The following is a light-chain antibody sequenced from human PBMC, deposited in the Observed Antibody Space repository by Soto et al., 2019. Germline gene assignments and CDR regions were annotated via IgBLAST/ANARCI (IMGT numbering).Light chain of an antibody. CDR1: QSVNTK. V-gene: IGKV3-15*01. Sequence: EIVMTQSPGTLSVSPGERVTLSCRASQSVNTKLAWYQQKVGQAPRLLIYGASTRATGISARFSGSGSGTSFTLTISSLQSEDFAVYYCQQSNNWPPITFGQGTRLDIK. J-gene: IGKJ5*01. CDR2: GAS. CDR3: QQSNNWPPIT.